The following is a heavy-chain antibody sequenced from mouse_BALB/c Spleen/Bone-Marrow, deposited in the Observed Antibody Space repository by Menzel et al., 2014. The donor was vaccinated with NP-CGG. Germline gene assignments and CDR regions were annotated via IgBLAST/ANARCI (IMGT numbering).Heavy chain of an antibody. CDR2: IWAGGST. Sequence: VQVVESGPGLVAPSQSLSITCTVSGFSLTNYGVHWVRQPPGKGLEWLGLIWAGGSTNYNSALMSRLSISKDNSKSQVFLKMNSLQTDDTAMYYCVIRKDYGSRGGYFDVWGAGTTVTVSS. CDR3: VIRKDYGSRGGYFDV. V-gene: IGHV2-9*02. D-gene: IGHD1-1*01. CDR1: GFSLTNYG. J-gene: IGHJ1*01.